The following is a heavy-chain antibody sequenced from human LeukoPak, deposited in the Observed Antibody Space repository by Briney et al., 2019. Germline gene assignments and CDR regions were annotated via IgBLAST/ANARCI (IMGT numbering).Heavy chain of an antibody. V-gene: IGHV3-23*01. CDR1: GFTFSSYG. CDR2: ISGSGGST. CDR3: AKVFDILTGYIGFDY. Sequence: GGSLRLSCAASGFTFSSYGMSWVRQAPGKGLEWVSAISGSGGSTYYADSVKGRFTISRDNSKNTLYLQMNGLRAEDTAVYYCAKVFDILTGYIGFDYWGQGTLVTVSS. J-gene: IGHJ4*02. D-gene: IGHD3-9*01.